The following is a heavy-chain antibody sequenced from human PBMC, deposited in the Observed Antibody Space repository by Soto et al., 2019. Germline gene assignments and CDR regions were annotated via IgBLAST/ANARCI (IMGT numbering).Heavy chain of an antibody. V-gene: IGHV3-23*01. Sequence: GGSLRLSCAASGFTFSTYAMSWVRQAPGKGLGWVSTVSGSGDTTSYADSVKGRFTISRDDSKSTLYLRMNSLRAEDTALYYCATKGAVAGTPYYFDNWGQGTLVTVSS. CDR3: ATKGAVAGTPYYFDN. CDR2: VSGSGDTT. J-gene: IGHJ4*02. CDR1: GFTFSTYA. D-gene: IGHD6-19*01.